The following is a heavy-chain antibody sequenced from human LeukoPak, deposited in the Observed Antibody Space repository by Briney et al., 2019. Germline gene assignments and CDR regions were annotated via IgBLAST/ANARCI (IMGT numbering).Heavy chain of an antibody. J-gene: IGHJ4*02. CDR3: ASLSDYYGDY. V-gene: IGHV4-34*01. Sequence: SETLSLTCAVYGGSFSGYYWSWIRQPPGKGLEWIGEINHSGSTNYNPSLKSRVTISVDTSKNQFSLKLSSVTAADTAVYYCASLSDYYGDYWGQGTLVTVSS. CDR2: INHSGST. D-gene: IGHD3-10*01. CDR1: GGSFSGYY.